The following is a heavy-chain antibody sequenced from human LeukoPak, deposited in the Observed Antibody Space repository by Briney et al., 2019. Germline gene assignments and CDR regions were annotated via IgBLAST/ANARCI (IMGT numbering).Heavy chain of an antibody. D-gene: IGHD3-22*01. V-gene: IGHV4-34*01. CDR2: INHSGST. Sequence: SETLSLTCAVYGGSFSGYYWSWIRQPPEKGLEWIGEINHSGSTNYNPSLKSRVTISVDTSKNQFSLKLSSVTAADTAVYYCARSAGYYDSSAYGDYWGQGTLVTVSS. CDR3: ARSAGYYDSSAYGDY. J-gene: IGHJ4*02. CDR1: GGSFSGYY.